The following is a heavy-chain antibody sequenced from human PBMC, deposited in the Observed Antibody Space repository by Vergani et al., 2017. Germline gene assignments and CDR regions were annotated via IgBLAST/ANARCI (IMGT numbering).Heavy chain of an antibody. V-gene: IGHV5-51*03. CDR2: IYPADSDT. J-gene: IGHJ4*02. CDR1: EYSFGNYW. CDR3: ARNTTYYDS. D-gene: IGHD1-1*01. Sequence: EVELVQSGPEMRKPGESLKISCKGSEYSFGNYWIGWVRQMPGKGLEWMGIIYPADSDTRYSPSFQGQVTISADKSISTAFLQWDSLKASDTALYYCARNTTYYDSGGQGTMVTVSS.